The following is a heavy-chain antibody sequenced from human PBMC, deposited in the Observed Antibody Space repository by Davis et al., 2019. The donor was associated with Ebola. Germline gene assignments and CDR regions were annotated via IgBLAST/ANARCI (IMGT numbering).Heavy chain of an antibody. Sequence: GGSLRLSCAASGFTFSSYAMSWVRQAPGKGLEWVSAISGSGGSTYYADSVKGRFTISRDNAKKSLYLQMNSLRAEDTAVYYCARGLSVDYYFYTMDVWGQGTTVAVSS. CDR1: GFTFSSYA. CDR2: ISGSGGST. CDR3: ARGLSVDYYFYTMDV. J-gene: IGHJ6*02. V-gene: IGHV3-23*01.